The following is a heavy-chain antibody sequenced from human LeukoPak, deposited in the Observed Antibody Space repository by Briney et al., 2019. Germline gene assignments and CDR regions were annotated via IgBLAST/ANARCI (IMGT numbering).Heavy chain of an antibody. D-gene: IGHD7-27*01. CDR3: ARHLTGERAFDI. J-gene: IGHJ3*02. Sequence: KPSETLSLTCTVSGGSISSSSYYWGWIRQPPGKGLEWIGETNPGGSANYNPSLMSRGSLSVDTSKNQFSLKVNSVTAADTAVYYCARHLTGERAFDIWGQGTMVTVSS. CDR1: GGSISSSSYY. V-gene: IGHV4-39*07. CDR2: TNPGGSA.